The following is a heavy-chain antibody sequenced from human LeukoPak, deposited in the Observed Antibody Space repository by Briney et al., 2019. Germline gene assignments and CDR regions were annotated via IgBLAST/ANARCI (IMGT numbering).Heavy chain of an antibody. CDR3: ARRNHYSSYYIDA. J-gene: IGHJ6*03. CDR2: IYYSGVT. V-gene: IGHV4-39*01. CDR1: GGSISSGTYY. Sequence: SDTLSLTCTVSGGSISSGTYYWGWIRQPPGKGLEWIGSIYYSGVTYYTPPLKSRVTISVNTSRNEFSLKVRSVPAANTAMYYCARRNHYSSYYIDAWGKGTTVTVSS.